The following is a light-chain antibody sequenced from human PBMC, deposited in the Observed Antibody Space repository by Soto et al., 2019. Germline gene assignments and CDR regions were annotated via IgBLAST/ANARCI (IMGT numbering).Light chain of an antibody. V-gene: IGKV3-15*01. CDR2: GAS. J-gene: IGKJ1*01. Sequence: EIAMTQSPATLSVSPGERATLSCRASQSVNINLAWYQQKPGQAPRLLIFGASSRANGIPARFSGSGSGTEFTLTISNLQTEDFAVYYCQQYNKWPRTFGQGTKVEIK. CDR1: QSVNIN. CDR3: QQYNKWPRT.